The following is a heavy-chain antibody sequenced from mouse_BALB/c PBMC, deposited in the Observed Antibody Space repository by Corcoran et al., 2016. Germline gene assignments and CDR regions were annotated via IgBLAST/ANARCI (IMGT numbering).Heavy chain of an antibody. CDR3: ARGLTMITAWVAY. CDR2: ISYDGSK. CDR1: GYSITSGSY. V-gene: IGHV3-6*02. J-gene: IGHJ3*01. Sequence: VQPQESGPGLVKPSQSLSLPCSVTGYSITSGSYWNWIRQFPGNKLGWMGYISYDGSKNYNPSLKNRISLTRYTSKNQFFMKLNSVTTEDTATYYCARGLTMITAWVAYWGQGTLVTVSA. D-gene: IGHD2-4*01.